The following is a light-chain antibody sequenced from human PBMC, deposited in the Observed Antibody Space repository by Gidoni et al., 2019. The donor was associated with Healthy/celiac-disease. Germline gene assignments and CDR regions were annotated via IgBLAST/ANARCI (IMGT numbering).Light chain of an antibody. V-gene: IGKV1-39*01. CDR3: QQSYSTPPT. Sequence: DIQMTQSPSSLSATVGDRVTIPCRASQSISSYLNWYQQKPGKAPKLLIYAASSLQSGVPSRFSGSGSGTDFTLTISSLQPEDFATYYGQQSYSTPPTFGGGTKVEIK. J-gene: IGKJ4*02. CDR1: QSISSY. CDR2: AAS.